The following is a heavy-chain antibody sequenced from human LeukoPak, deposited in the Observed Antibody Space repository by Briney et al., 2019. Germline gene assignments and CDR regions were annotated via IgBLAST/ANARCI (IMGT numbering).Heavy chain of an antibody. CDR3: AREGPTDSSGYYYFEGWFDP. CDR1: GFFFRSYD. Sequence: GGSLRLSCAGFGFFFRSYDMNWVRQAPGKGLEWVSSISSSGTTIYYADSVQGRFTISRDNTNNLLYLQMNSLRAEDTAVYYCAREGPTDSSGYYYFEGWFDPWGQGTLVTVSS. V-gene: IGHV3-48*03. J-gene: IGHJ5*02. CDR2: ISSSGTTI. D-gene: IGHD3-22*01.